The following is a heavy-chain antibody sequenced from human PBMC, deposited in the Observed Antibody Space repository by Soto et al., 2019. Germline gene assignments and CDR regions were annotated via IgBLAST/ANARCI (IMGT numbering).Heavy chain of an antibody. D-gene: IGHD2-15*01. V-gene: IGHV4-30-4*01. J-gene: IGHJ3*02. CDR1: GCSISRGDYY. CDR3: ASGKDRNPPGDI. Sequence: QVQLQESGPGLGKPSQTLSLTCTVSGCSISRGDYYWSWIRQPPGTGLEWIGYIYYRGSTYYNTSLKSRVTISGYTSKSQFSQKLSSVTAADTAVYYCASGKDRNPPGDIWGQGTMVTVSS. CDR2: IYYRGST.